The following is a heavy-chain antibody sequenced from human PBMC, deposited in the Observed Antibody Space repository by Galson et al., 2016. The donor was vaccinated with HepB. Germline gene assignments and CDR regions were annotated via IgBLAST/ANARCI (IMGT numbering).Heavy chain of an antibody. Sequence: SLRLSCAASGFTFSSYAMSWVRQAPGKGLEWVSAISGSGGSTYYADSVRGRFTISRDNSKNTLYLQMNSLRAEDTALYYCARASGAYYSMYGVDYWGQGTRVTVSS. J-gene: IGHJ4*02. CDR1: GFTFSSYA. CDR3: ARASGAYYSMYGVDY. D-gene: IGHD2-2*01. V-gene: IGHV3-23*01. CDR2: ISGSGGST.